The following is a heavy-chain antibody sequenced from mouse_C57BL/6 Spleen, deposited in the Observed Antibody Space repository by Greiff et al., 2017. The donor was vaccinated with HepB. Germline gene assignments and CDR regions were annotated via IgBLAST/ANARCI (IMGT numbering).Heavy chain of an antibody. Sequence: VHVKQSGAELVKPGASVKLSCTASGFNFKGYYMNWVKQRTEQGLEWIGRIDPEDGETKYAENFKGKATITADTSSNTAYLHLSSLTSEDTAVYASAHYYYGSYRWDYWGQGTTLTVSS. CDR3: AHYYYGSYRWDY. J-gene: IGHJ2*01. CDR1: GFNFKGYY. D-gene: IGHD1-1*01. CDR2: IDPEDGET. V-gene: IGHV14-2*01.